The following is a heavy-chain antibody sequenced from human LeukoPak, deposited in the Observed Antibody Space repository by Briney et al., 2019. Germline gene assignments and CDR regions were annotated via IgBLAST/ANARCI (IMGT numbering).Heavy chain of an antibody. CDR3: VRESPVAAVGRSWFDP. D-gene: IGHD6-13*01. J-gene: IGHJ5*02. CDR1: GFTFTTYG. Sequence: GGSLRLSCAASGFTFTTYGMHWVRQAPGKGLDWVAFLRFDANNKYYADSVKGRFTISRDNSKNTLYLQMNSLRAEDTAVYYCVRESPVAAVGRSWFDPWGQGTLVTVSS. CDR2: LRFDANNK. V-gene: IGHV3-30*02.